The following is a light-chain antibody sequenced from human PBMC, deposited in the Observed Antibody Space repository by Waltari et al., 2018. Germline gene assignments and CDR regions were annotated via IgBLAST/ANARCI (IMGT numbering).Light chain of an antibody. V-gene: IGLV1-40*01. CDR3: QSYDSSLFVV. CDR1: SSNIGAGFD. Sequence: QSVLTQPPSVSGAPGQRVTISCTGSSSNIGAGFDVNWYQQLPGTAPKLLIFGNNNRPSGVPDRFSGSKSGTSASLAITGLQAEDEADYYCQSYDSSLFVVFGGGTKLTVL. J-gene: IGLJ2*01. CDR2: GNN.